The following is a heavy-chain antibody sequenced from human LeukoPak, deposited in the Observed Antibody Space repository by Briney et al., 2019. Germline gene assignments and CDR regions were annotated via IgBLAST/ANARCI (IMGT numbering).Heavy chain of an antibody. J-gene: IGHJ4*02. V-gene: IGHV3-48*03. CDR1: KFTFSSYQ. D-gene: IGHD2-15*01. CDR3: ARDPTSRGWYYFDY. CDR2: ISSSGST. Sequence: GGSLRLSCAASKFTFSSYQMNWVRQAPGKGLEWVSYISSSGSTYYADSVKGRFTISRDNSKNTVFLQMNSLRAEDTAVYYCARDPTSRGWYYFDYWGQGTLVTVSS.